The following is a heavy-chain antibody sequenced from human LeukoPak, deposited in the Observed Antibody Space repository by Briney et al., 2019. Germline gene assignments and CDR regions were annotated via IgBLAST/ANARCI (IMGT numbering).Heavy chain of an antibody. D-gene: IGHD3-3*01. CDR2: ISAYNGNT. Sequence: GASVTVSCKASGYTFTSYGISWVRQAPGQGLEWMGWISAYNGNTNYAQKLQGRVTMTTDTSTSTAYMELRSLRSDDTAVYYCARDLRGTYYDFWSGYYTGLFDYWGQGTLVTVSS. CDR1: GYTFTSYG. J-gene: IGHJ4*02. CDR3: ARDLRGTYYDFWSGYYTGLFDY. V-gene: IGHV1-18*01.